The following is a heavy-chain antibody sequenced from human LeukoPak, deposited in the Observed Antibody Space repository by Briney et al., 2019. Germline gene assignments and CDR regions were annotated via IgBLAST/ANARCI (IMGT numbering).Heavy chain of an antibody. CDR1: GFVFSNYG. CDR3: AKDSNSGYVSVGPDY. V-gene: IGHV3-30*02. J-gene: IGHJ4*02. D-gene: IGHD5-12*01. Sequence: PGGSLRLSCQTSGFVFSNYGMHWVRQAPGKGLEWVAFVRYDESNEYYADSVKGRFTISRDNSRNTLYLQMNSLRAEDPGVYSCAKDSNSGYVSVGPDYWGLGTLVTVSS. CDR2: VRYDESNE.